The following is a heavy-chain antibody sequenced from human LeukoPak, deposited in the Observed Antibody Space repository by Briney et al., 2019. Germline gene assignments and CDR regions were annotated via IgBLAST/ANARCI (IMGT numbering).Heavy chain of an antibody. D-gene: IGHD3-22*01. CDR3: ARERDYDSSGYYVFGY. Sequence: GGSLRLSCAASGFTFSSYWMHWVRQRPGKGLVWVSRITTDGSSTTYADSVKGRFTISRDNSKNTLYLQMNSLRAEDTAVYYCARERDYDSSGYYVFGYWGQGTLVTVSS. CDR2: ITTDGSST. CDR1: GFTFSSYW. V-gene: IGHV3-74*01. J-gene: IGHJ4*02.